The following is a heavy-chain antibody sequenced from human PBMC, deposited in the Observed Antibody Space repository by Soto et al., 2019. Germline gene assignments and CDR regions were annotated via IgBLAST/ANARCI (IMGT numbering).Heavy chain of an antibody. CDR3: ARGRGASAAYFDF. Sequence: QVQLVESGGGLVKPGGSLRLSCAVSGFTFSDYYMPWIRQAPGKGLEWVSYISSSTSHTNYADSVKGRFTISRDNAKNSLFLQMNSLRAEDTAVYYFARGRGASAAYFDFWGQGTLVTVSS. CDR1: GFTFSDYY. D-gene: IGHD1-26*01. J-gene: IGHJ4*02. CDR2: ISSSTSHT. V-gene: IGHV3-11*05.